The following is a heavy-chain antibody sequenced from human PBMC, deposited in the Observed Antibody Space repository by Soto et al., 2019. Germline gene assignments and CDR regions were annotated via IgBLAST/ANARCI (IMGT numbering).Heavy chain of an antibody. D-gene: IGHD3-22*01. Sequence: GEYLKISCKGSGYSFTSYWIGWVRQMPGKGLEWMGIIYPGDSDTRYSPSFQGQVTISADKSISTAYLQWSSLKASDTAMYYCALDYYDSSGNNWFDPWGQGTLVTVSS. V-gene: IGHV5-51*01. J-gene: IGHJ5*02. CDR2: IYPGDSDT. CDR1: GYSFTSYW. CDR3: ALDYYDSSGNNWFDP.